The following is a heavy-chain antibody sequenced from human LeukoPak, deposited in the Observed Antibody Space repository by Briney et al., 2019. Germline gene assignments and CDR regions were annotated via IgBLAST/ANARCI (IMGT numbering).Heavy chain of an antibody. J-gene: IGHJ4*02. V-gene: IGHV3-49*04. CDR3: TRGDYYDSSGYYLLFDY. CDR2: IRSKAYGGTT. CDR1: GFTFGDYG. Sequence: GGSLRLSCIGSGFTFGDYGMSWVRQAPGKGLEWVGFIRSKAYGGTTEYAASVKSRFTISRDDSRSIAYLQMNSLKTEDTAVYYCTRGDYYDSSGYYLLFDYWGQGTLVTLSS. D-gene: IGHD3-22*01.